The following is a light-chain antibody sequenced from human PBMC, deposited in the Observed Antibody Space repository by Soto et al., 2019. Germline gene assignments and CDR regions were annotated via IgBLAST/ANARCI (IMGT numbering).Light chain of an antibody. CDR2: DAS. J-gene: IGKJ2*01. V-gene: IGKV3-11*01. CDR3: QQRSNFMYT. Sequence: EIVLTQSPSTLSLSPGQRAPLSCRASQSVSSYLAWYQQKPGQAPRLLIYDASNRATGIPARFSGSGSGTDFTLTISSLEPEDFAVYYCQQRSNFMYTFGQGTKLEIK. CDR1: QSVSSY.